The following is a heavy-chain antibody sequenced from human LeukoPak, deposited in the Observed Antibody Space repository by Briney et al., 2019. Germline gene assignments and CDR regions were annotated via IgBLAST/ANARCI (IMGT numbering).Heavy chain of an antibody. J-gene: IGHJ6*02. CDR1: GGTFSSYA. V-gene: IGHV1-69*13. D-gene: IGHD5-12*01. CDR2: IISIFGTA. CDR3: ARGKGGYEIIYYYYYGMDV. Sequence: SVKVSCKASGGTFSSYAISWVRQAPGQGLEWMGGIISIFGTANYAQKFQGRVTITADESTSTAYMELSSLRSEDTAVYYCARGKGGYEIIYYYYYGMDVWGQGTTVTVSS.